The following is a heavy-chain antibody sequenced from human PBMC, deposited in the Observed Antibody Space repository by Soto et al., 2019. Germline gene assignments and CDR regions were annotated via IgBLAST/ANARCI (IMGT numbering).Heavy chain of an antibody. V-gene: IGHV3-74*01. CDR3: ARGYRWGMDV. CDR1: EFTFSNYW. J-gene: IGHJ6*02. CDR2: INGDGSNT. D-gene: IGHD3-16*02. Sequence: GGSLRLSCAASEFTFSNYWLHWVRQTPGKGLMWVSRINGDGSNTFYADSVKGRFTISRDNAKNTLYLQMNSLRAEDTALYYCARGYRWGMDVWGQGTTVTVSS.